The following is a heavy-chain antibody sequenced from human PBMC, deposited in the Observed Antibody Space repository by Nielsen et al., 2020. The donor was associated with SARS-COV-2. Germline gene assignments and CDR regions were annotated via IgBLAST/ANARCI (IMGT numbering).Heavy chain of an antibody. Sequence: SETLSLTCTVSGGSISSYYWSWIRQPPGKGLEWIGYIYYSGSTNYNPSLKSRVTISVDTSKNQFSLKLSSVTAADTAVYYCARQQQLVRLRGYYFDYWGQGTLVTVSS. CDR2: IYYSGST. CDR3: ARQQQLVRLRGYYFDY. J-gene: IGHJ4*02. V-gene: IGHV4-59*08. CDR1: GGSISSYY. D-gene: IGHD6-13*01.